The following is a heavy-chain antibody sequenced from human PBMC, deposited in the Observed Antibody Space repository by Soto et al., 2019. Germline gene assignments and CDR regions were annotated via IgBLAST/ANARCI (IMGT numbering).Heavy chain of an antibody. Sequence: XGSLRLSCTASGFIFSDHGMHWVRQAPGKGLEWVASISGSVGSTFYADSVKGRFTISRDNYLNTLDLQLNSLRAEDTAVYYCAKDRTIASRTFDSWGQGALVTVSS. V-gene: IGHV3-23*01. CDR1: GFIFSDHG. CDR2: ISGSVGST. J-gene: IGHJ4*02. D-gene: IGHD6-6*01. CDR3: AKDRTIASRTFDS.